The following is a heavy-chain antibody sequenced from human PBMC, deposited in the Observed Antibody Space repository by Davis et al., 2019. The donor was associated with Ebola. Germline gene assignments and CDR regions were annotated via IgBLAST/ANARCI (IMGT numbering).Heavy chain of an antibody. V-gene: IGHV3-74*01. J-gene: IGHJ6*02. CDR1: GFTFSAYW. D-gene: IGHD6-6*01. Sequence: PGGLLRPSFPALGFTFSAYWMHWFREVPGKGLLWVADIHPERLTIRYAESVRGRFTVSRDNVRRMLFLQMNSVGPDDTAVYYCTRSEYYNGQDVWGQGTRVTVSS. CDR2: IHPERLTI. CDR3: TRSEYYNGQDV.